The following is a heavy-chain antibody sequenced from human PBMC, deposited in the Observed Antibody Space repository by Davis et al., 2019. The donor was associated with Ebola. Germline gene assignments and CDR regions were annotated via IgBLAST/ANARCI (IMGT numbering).Heavy chain of an antibody. Sequence: ASVKVSCKASGYTFTGYYMHWVRQAPGQGLEWMGWINPNSGGTNYAQKFQGWVTMTRDTSISPAYMELSRLRSDDTAVYYCARARGYSSASVAFDIWGQGTMVTVSS. CDR2: INPNSGGT. J-gene: IGHJ3*02. CDR1: GYTFTGYY. D-gene: IGHD6-19*01. CDR3: ARARGYSSASVAFDI. V-gene: IGHV1-2*04.